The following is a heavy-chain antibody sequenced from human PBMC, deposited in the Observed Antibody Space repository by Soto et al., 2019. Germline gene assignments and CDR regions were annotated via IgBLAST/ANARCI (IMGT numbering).Heavy chain of an antibody. D-gene: IGHD3-22*01. CDR3: ARNPSITMIVVVITTNYYYYGMDV. CDR2: IYHSGST. J-gene: IGHJ6*02. CDR1: GGSISSSNW. V-gene: IGHV4-4*02. Sequence: QVQLQESGPGLVKPSGTLSLTCAVSGGSISSSNWWSWVRQPPGKGLEWIGEIYHSGSTNYNRSLKSRVTISVDKSKNQFSLKLSSVTAADTAVYYCARNPSITMIVVVITTNYYYYGMDVWGQGTTVTVSS.